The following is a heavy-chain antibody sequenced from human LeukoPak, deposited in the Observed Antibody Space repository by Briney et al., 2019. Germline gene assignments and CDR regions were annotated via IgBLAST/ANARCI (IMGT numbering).Heavy chain of an antibody. Sequence: ASVKLSCKASGYTFTSYGISWGRQAPGHGLEWMGWIRAYNGNTNYEQKLQGSVTMTTDTSTSTAYMELRSPKSDDTAVYYCARDLPHYYDSSGYCYHGGGQGYWGQGTLVTVSS. CDR3: ARDLPHYYDSSGYCYHGGGQGY. CDR1: GYTFTSYG. CDR2: IRAYNGNT. J-gene: IGHJ4*02. V-gene: IGHV1-18*01. D-gene: IGHD3-22*01.